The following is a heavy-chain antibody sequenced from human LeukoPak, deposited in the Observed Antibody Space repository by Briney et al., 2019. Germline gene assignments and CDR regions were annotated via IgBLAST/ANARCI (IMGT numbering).Heavy chain of an antibody. Sequence: GGSLRLSCAASGFTFSDYYMSWIRQAPGKGLEWVSYISSSGSTIYYADSVKGRFTISRDNAKNSLYLQMNSLRAEDTAVYYCARDRTYYYDSSGYYPQLGYWGQGTLVTVSS. V-gene: IGHV3-11*01. CDR3: ARDRTYYYDSSGYYPQLGY. J-gene: IGHJ4*02. D-gene: IGHD3-22*01. CDR2: ISSSGSTI. CDR1: GFTFSDYY.